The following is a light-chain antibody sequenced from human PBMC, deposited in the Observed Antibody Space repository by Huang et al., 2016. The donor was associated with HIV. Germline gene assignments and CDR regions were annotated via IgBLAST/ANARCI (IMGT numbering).Light chain of an antibody. J-gene: IGKJ4*01. CDR3: QQYNHWLALT. CDR2: GAA. Sequence: EIVMTQSPAILSVSPGERATLSCRASQSVGRNLAWYQHKPGQAPRRIMYGAATRGTGVPARCSGSGSGTEFTLTISGLQSEDFAVYFCQQYNHWLALTFGGGTKVDIK. CDR1: QSVGRN. V-gene: IGKV3-15*01.